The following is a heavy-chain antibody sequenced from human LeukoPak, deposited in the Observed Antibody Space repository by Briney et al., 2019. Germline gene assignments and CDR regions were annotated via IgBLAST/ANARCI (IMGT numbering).Heavy chain of an antibody. Sequence: GGSLRLSCAASGFTFSSYAMSWVRQAPGKGLEWVSSSGSGGSTYYADSVKGRFTISRDNSKNTLYLQMNSLRAEDTAVYYCAKDRGRSSWYGFDYWGQGTLVTVSS. V-gene: IGHV3-23*01. CDR1: GFTFSSYA. CDR2: SGSGGST. J-gene: IGHJ4*02. D-gene: IGHD6-13*01. CDR3: AKDRGRSSWYGFDY.